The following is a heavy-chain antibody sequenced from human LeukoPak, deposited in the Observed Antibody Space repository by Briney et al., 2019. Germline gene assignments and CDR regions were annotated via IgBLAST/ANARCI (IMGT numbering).Heavy chain of an antibody. D-gene: IGHD6-13*01. CDR3: TKDRRGPAAGTWYFDS. V-gene: IGHV3-23*01. Sequence: KPGGSLRLSCAASGFTFSTYSMNWVRQAPGRGLEWVSSITAIDGRTYYADSVRGRFTISRDNSKNTVYLQLNSLRAGDTAIYYCTKDRRGPAAGTWYFDSWGQGTLVTVSS. CDR1: GFTFSTYS. J-gene: IGHJ4*02. CDR2: ITAIDGRT.